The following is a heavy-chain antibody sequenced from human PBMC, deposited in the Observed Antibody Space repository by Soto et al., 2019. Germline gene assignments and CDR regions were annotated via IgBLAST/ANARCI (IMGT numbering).Heavy chain of an antibody. D-gene: IGHD1-7*01. Sequence: QLQLQESGPGLVKPSETLSLTCTVSGGSISSSSYYWGWIRQPPGKGLEWIGSIYYSGSTYYNPSLKSRVTISVDTSKNQFSLKLSSVTAADTAVYYCARHNGPPRSITGTTALDPWGQGTLVTVSS. CDR1: GGSISSSSYY. V-gene: IGHV4-39*01. CDR2: IYYSGST. CDR3: ARHNGPPRSITGTTALDP. J-gene: IGHJ5*02.